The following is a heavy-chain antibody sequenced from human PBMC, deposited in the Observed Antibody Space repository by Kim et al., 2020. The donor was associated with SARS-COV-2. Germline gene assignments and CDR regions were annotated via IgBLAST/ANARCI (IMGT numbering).Heavy chain of an antibody. D-gene: IGHD3-10*01. CDR1: GFTFSSYA. V-gene: IGHV3-23*01. J-gene: IGHJ4*02. CDR2: ISGSGGST. CDR3: AKDSAPLLWFSELPQDY. Sequence: GGSLRLSCAASGFTFSSYAMRWVRQAPGKGLEWVSAISGSGGSTYYADSVKGRFTISRDNSKNTLYLQMNSLRAEDTAVYYCAKDSAPLLWFSELPQDYWRQGTLVTVSS.